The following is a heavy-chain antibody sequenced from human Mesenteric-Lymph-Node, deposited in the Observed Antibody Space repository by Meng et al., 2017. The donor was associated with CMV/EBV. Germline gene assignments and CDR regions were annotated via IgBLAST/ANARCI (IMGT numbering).Heavy chain of an antibody. CDR3: ARHAASDFWPGGMDV. Sequence: GESLKISCTGSGYRFTRYWIGWVRQMPGRGLEWIGAIHPDDSDSRYSPSFQGQVTFTADKSISTAYLHWSSLKASDTAIYYCARHAASDFWPGGMDVWGQGTTVTVSS. V-gene: IGHV5-51*01. J-gene: IGHJ6*02. CDR1: GYRFTRYW. CDR2: IHPDDSDS. D-gene: IGHD2-21*02.